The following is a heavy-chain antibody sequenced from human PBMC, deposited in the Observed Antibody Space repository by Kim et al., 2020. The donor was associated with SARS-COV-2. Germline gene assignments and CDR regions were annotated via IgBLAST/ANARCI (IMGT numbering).Heavy chain of an antibody. Sequence: GGSLRLSCAASGFTFSNAWMSWVRQAPGKGLEWVGGIKSKTNGGKTDYAAPVKGRFTISRDNSKNTLYLKMTSLKTEATPVYSCTTISGGYFNGADNGM. D-gene: IGHD3-10*01. CDR2: IKSKTNGGKT. CDR3: TTISGGYFNGADNGM. CDR1: GFTFSNAW. V-gene: IGHV3-15*01. J-gene: IGHJ6*01.